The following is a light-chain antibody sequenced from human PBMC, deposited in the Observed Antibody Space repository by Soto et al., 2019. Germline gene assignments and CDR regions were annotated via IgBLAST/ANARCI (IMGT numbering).Light chain of an antibody. Sequence: DIQMTQSPSTLSASVGDRVTITCRASQSISNGLAWYQQKPGKAPKFLIYKTSILESGVPSRFSGSGSGTEFTLTISSLQPDDFATYYCQQYNSYPFTFGPGTKVDLK. CDR3: QQYNSYPFT. CDR2: KTS. V-gene: IGKV1-5*03. CDR1: QSISNG. J-gene: IGKJ3*01.